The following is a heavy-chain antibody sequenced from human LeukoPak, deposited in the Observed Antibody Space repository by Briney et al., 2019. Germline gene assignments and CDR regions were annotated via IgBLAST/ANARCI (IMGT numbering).Heavy chain of an antibody. D-gene: IGHD5-18*01. Sequence: GGSLRLSCAASGFTFSSYGIHWVRQAPGKGLEWVAFIRYDGSSKFYADAVKGRFTISRDNSKNTLYLQMNSLRAEDTAVYYCAKDRLRGYTYVDYWGQGTLVTVSS. J-gene: IGHJ4*02. CDR2: IRYDGSSK. CDR3: AKDRLRGYTYVDY. CDR1: GFTFSSYG. V-gene: IGHV3-30*02.